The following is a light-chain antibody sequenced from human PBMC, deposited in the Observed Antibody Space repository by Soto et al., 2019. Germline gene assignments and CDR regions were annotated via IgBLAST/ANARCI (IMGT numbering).Light chain of an antibody. V-gene: IGKV3-15*01. CDR3: QQYNNWPRT. J-gene: IGKJ1*01. Sequence: EIVMTPSPATLSVSPGEKTTLSFRASQSVSSNLAWYQQKPGQAPRLLIYGASTRATGIPARFSGSGSGTEFTLTISSLQSEDFAVYYCQQYNNWPRTFGQGTKVDIK. CDR1: QSVSSN. CDR2: GAS.